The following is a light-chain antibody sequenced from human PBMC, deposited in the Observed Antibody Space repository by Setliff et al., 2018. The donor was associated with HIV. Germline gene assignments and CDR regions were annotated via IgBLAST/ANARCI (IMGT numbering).Light chain of an antibody. V-gene: IGLV2-14*01. CDR3: SSYAITNTLP. J-gene: IGLJ1*01. CDR1: TSDGGGYNY. CDR2: EVK. Sequence: QSVLTQPASVSGSPGQSITISCTGTTSDGGGYNYVSWYQQHPGKAPKLIIYEVKNRPSGVSNRFSGSKSGNTASLTISGLQAEDEADYYCSSYAITNTLPFGTGTRSPS.